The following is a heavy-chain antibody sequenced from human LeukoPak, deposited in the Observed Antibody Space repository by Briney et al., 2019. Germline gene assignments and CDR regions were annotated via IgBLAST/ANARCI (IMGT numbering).Heavy chain of an antibody. D-gene: IGHD2-2*01. CDR2: IYYSGST. J-gene: IGHJ5*02. V-gene: IGHV4-30-4*08. Sequence: SETLSLTCTVSGGSISSGDYYWSWIRQPPGKGLEWIGYIYYSGSTYYNPSLKSRVTISVDTSKNQFSLKLSSVTAADTAVYYCASVAGDIVVVDRWGQGTLVTVSS. CDR3: ASVAGDIVVVDR. CDR1: GGSISSGDYY.